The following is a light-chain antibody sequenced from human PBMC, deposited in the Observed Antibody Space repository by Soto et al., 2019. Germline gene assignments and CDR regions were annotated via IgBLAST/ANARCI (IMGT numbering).Light chain of an antibody. CDR2: RDS. V-gene: IGLV3-9*01. Sequence: SYELTQPLSVSVPLGQTASITCGGNNIGTRNVHWYQQKPGQAPVLVVYRDSNRPSGIPERFSGSNSGNTATLTISRAQAGDEADYYCHVWDLSTAVFGGGTMLTVL. CDR1: NIGTRN. CDR3: HVWDLSTAV. J-gene: IGLJ3*02.